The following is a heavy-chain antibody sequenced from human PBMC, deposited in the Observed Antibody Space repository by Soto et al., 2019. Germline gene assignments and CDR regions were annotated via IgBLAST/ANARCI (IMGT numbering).Heavy chain of an antibody. V-gene: IGHV4-34*01. Sequence: QVQLQQWGAGLLKPSETLSLTCAVYGGSFSGYYWSWIRQPPGKGLEWIGEINHSGSTNYNPSLKSRVTISVDTTKHQFSRKLRSVTAADTAVYYCARTIRQWLTQDDIGFFDYWGQGTLVTVSS. CDR2: INHSGST. D-gene: IGHD6-19*01. CDR3: ARTIRQWLTQDDIGFFDY. J-gene: IGHJ4*02. CDR1: GGSFSGYY.